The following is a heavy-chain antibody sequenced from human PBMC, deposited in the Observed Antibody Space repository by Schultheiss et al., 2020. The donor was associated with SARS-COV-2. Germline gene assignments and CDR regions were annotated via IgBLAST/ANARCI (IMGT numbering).Heavy chain of an antibody. CDR1: GGSFSGYY. CDR3: ARLGDTAVAVEPY. V-gene: IGHV4-34*01. D-gene: IGHD5-18*01. Sequence: SQTLSLTCAVYGGSFSGYYWSWIRQPPGKGLEWIGSIYYSGSTYYNPSLKSRVTISVDTSKNQFSLKLSSVTAADTAVYYCARLGDTAVAVEPYWGQGTLVTVSS. CDR2: IYYSGST. J-gene: IGHJ4*02.